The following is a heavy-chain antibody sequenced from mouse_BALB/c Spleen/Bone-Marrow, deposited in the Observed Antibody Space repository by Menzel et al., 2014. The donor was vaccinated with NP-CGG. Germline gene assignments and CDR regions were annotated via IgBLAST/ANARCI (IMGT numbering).Heavy chain of an antibody. V-gene: IGHV1S81*02. CDR1: GYTFTSYY. CDR3: TRSDGYYVPHWYFDV. D-gene: IGHD2-3*01. J-gene: IGHJ1*01. CDR2: INPSNGGT. Sequence: VQLVESGAELVKPGASVKLSCKASGYTFTSYYTYWVKQRPGQGLEWIGEINPSNGGTNFNEKFKSKATLTVDKSSSTAYMQLSSLTSEDSAVYYCTRSDGYYVPHWYFDVWGAGTTVTVSS.